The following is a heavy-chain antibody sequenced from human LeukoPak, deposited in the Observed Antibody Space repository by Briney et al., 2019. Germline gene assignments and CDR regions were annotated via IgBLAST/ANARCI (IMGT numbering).Heavy chain of an antibody. CDR2: INHSGIT. CDR3: AREPLTTVVTPFDC. Sequence: SETLSLTCALYGVSFSDYYWSWIRQPPGKGLEWIGEINHSGITNYNPSLKSRVSISADTSKNQFSLKLNSVTAADTAVYYCAREPLTTVVTPFDCWGQGTLVTVSS. CDR1: GVSFSDYY. J-gene: IGHJ4*02. D-gene: IGHD4-23*01. V-gene: IGHV4-34*01.